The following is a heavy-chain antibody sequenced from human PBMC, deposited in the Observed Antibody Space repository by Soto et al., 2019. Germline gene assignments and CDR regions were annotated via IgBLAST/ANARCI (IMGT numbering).Heavy chain of an antibody. Sequence: ESGGGVVQPGRSLRLSCAASGFTFSSYGMHWVRQAPGKGLEWVAVISYDGSNKYYADSVKGRFTISRDNSKNTLYLQMNSLRAEDTAVYYCAKVGHYGGNSEDYWGQGTLVTVSS. D-gene: IGHD4-17*01. V-gene: IGHV3-30*18. CDR3: AKVGHYGGNSEDY. J-gene: IGHJ4*02. CDR2: ISYDGSNK. CDR1: GFTFSSYG.